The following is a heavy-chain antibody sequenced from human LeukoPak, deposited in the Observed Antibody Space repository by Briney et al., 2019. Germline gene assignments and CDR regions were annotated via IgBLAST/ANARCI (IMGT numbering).Heavy chain of an antibody. CDR1: GFTFSSYA. Sequence: GGSLRLSCAASGFTFSSYAMHWVRQAPGKGLEWVAVISYDGSNKYYADSVKGRFTISRDNSKNTLYLQMNSLRAEDTAVYYCASLDAQWLVDYWGQGTLVTVSS. D-gene: IGHD6-19*01. V-gene: IGHV3-30-3*01. CDR3: ASLDAQWLVDY. CDR2: ISYDGSNK. J-gene: IGHJ4*02.